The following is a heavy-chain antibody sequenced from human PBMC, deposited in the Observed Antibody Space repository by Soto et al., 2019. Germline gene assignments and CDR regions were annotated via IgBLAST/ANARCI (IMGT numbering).Heavy chain of an antibody. Sequence: PSETLSLTCAVFGGSFSGYYWSWIPQPPGKXLEGIGEINQRGSTNSNPSLKSRVTISVDTSKNQFSLKLRSVTAADTAVYYCARCLGVRGSRYLYYYGMDVWGQGTTVTVSS. J-gene: IGHJ6*02. D-gene: IGHD6-13*01. V-gene: IGHV4-34*01. CDR1: GGSFSGYY. CDR2: INQRGST. CDR3: ARCLGVRGSRYLYYYGMDV.